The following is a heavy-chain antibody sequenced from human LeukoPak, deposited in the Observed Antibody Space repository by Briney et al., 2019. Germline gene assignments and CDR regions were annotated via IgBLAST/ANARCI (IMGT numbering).Heavy chain of an antibody. CDR2: IKQDGSEK. V-gene: IGHV3-7*05. J-gene: IGHJ4*02. CDR3: ARDRGSQDY. CDR1: GFTLSTFW. D-gene: IGHD3-10*01. Sequence: GGSLRLSCAASGFTLSTFWMSWVRQAPGKGLEWVANIKQDGSEKYYVDSVKGRFTISRDNAKNSLYLQMNRLRAEDTAVYYCARDRGSQDYWGQGTLVTVSS.